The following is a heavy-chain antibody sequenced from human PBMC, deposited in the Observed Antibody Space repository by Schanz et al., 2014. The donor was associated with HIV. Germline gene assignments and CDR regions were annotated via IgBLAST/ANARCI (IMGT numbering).Heavy chain of an antibody. Sequence: QVHLVQSGAEVKRPGASVTVSCTAAGSTFPDLDVNWVRQAAGQGLEWMAWLNPKSGNTGYARKFQGRVTVTINTSKRTIYMELRGLTSEDAAVYYCARAGLWYNSGDYYGSAFDVWGPGTAVTVAS. D-gene: IGHD3-3*01. CDR3: ARAGLWYNSGDYYGSAFDV. J-gene: IGHJ3*01. V-gene: IGHV1-8*01. CDR2: LNPKSGNT. CDR1: GSTFPDLD.